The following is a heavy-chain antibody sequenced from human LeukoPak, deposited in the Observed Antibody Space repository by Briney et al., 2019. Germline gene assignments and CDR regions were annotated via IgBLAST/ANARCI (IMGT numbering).Heavy chain of an antibody. CDR1: GFTFSSYA. CDR3: AKDLSGIDSSGYYYVEVGYYFDY. J-gene: IGHJ4*02. Sequence: GGSLRLSCAASGFTFSSYAMSWVRQAPGKGLEWVSAISGSGGSTYYADSVKGRFTISRDNSKNTLYLQMNSLRAEDTAVYYCAKDLSGIDSSGYYYVEVGYYFDYWGQGTLVTVSS. CDR2: ISGSGGST. D-gene: IGHD3-22*01. V-gene: IGHV3-23*01.